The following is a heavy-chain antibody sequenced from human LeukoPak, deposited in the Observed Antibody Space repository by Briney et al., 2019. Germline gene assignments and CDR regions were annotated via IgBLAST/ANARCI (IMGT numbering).Heavy chain of an antibody. V-gene: IGHV3-48*03. CDR2: ISSSGSTI. CDR1: GFTFSSYE. CDR3: ARLFGELTN. J-gene: IGHJ4*02. Sequence: PGGSLTLSCAASGFTFSSYEMNWVRQAPGKGLEWVSYISSSGSTIYYADSVKGRFTIARDNAKNSLYLQMNSLRAEDTAVYYCARLFGELTNWGQGTLVTVSS. D-gene: IGHD3-10*02.